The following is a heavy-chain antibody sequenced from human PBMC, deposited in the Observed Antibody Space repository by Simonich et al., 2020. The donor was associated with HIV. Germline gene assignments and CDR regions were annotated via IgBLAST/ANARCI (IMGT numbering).Heavy chain of an antibody. CDR2: MKPHRGNT. V-gene: IGHV1-8*03. J-gene: IGHJ3*02. CDR3: ATNIITGTYGFDI. D-gene: IGHD1-20*01. Sequence: QVQLVQSGAEVRKPGASVKVSCKASGDTISSYDINWVRQATGQGREWMGWMKPHRGNTGYAQNFQGRVTITADESTSTAYMELSSLRSEDTAVYYCATNIITGTYGFDIWGQGTMVTVSS. CDR1: GDTISSYD.